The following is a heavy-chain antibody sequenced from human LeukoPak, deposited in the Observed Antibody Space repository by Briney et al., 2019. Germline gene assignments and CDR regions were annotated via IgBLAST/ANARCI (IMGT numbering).Heavy chain of an antibody. CDR2: IYHSGST. D-gene: IGHD3/OR15-3a*01. Sequence: SETLSLTCTVSGDSISSSNYYWGWIRQPPGKGLEWIGSIYHSGSTYYNPSLKSRVTISVDTSKNQFSLRLTSVTAADTAVYYCARQTGSGLFILPGGQGTLVTVSS. CDR1: GDSISSSNYY. V-gene: IGHV4-39*01. J-gene: IGHJ4*02. CDR3: ARQTGSGLFILP.